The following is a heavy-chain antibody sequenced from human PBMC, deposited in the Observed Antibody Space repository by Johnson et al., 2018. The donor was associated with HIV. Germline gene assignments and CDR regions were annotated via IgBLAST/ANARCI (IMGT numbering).Heavy chain of an antibody. CDR1: GFTFDDYG. V-gene: IGHV3-20*04. Sequence: VQLVESGGGVVRPGGSLRLSCAASGFTFDDYGMSWVRQGPGKGLEWVSDINWNGGSTDYADSVKGRFTISRDNAKNSLYLQMNSLRAEDTALYYCARVIRAYDSSGYAGDAFDIWGQGTMVTVSS. CDR3: ARVIRAYDSSGYAGDAFDI. CDR2: INWNGGST. J-gene: IGHJ3*02. D-gene: IGHD3-22*01.